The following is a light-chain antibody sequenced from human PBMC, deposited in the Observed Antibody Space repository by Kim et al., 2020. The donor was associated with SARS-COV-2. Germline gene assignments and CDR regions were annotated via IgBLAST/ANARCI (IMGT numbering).Light chain of an antibody. CDR2: WAS. Sequence: DIVMAQSPDSLTLSLGERATINCRSSQNLLYSANKKDFLSWVQHKPGQPPKVLIYWASTRDSGVPDRFTGSGSGTNFSLTISSLQPEDAAIYYCHQYSSTPWTFGRGTKVDIK. CDR3: HQYSSTPWT. CDR1: QNLLYSANKKDF. J-gene: IGKJ1*01. V-gene: IGKV4-1*01.